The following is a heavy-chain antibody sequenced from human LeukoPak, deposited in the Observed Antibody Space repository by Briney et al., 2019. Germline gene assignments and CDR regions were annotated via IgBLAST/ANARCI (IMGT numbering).Heavy chain of an antibody. CDR3: ARDYDSSGYDAFDI. CDR2: IYYSGST. V-gene: IGHV4-59*01. J-gene: IGHJ3*02. CDR1: GGSISSYY. Sequence: SETLSLTCTVSGGSISSYYWSWIRQPPGKGLEWIGYIYYSGSTNYNPSLKSRVTISVDTSKNQLSLKLSSVTAADTAVYYCARDYDSSGYDAFDIWGQGTMVTVSS. D-gene: IGHD3-22*01.